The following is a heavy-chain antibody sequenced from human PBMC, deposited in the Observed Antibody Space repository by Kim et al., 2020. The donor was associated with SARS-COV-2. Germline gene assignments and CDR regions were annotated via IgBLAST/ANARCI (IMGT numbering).Heavy chain of an antibody. J-gene: IGHJ4*02. D-gene: IGHD1-26*01. V-gene: IGHV4-31*03. Sequence: SETLSLTCTFSGGSISSGGYYWSWIRQHPGKGLEWIGYIYYSGSTYYNPSLKSRVTISVDTSKNQFSLKLSSVTAADTAVYYCAREISVQGRYYFDYWGQGTLVTVSS. CDR3: AREISVQGRYYFDY. CDR1: GGSISSGGYY. CDR2: IYYSGST.